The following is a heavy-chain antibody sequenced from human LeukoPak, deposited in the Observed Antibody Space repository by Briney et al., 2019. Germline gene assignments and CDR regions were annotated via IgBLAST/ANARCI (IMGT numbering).Heavy chain of an antibody. CDR1: GGSISSGGYS. CDR2: IYHSGST. Sequence: PSQTLSLTCAVSGGSISSGGYSWSWIRQPPGKGLEWIGYIYHSGSTYYNPSLKSRVTISVDTSKNQFSLKLSSVTAADTAVYYCARGRRLSVWGQGTLVTVSS. V-gene: IGHV4-30-2*01. CDR3: ARGRRLSV. J-gene: IGHJ4*02. D-gene: IGHD3-16*01.